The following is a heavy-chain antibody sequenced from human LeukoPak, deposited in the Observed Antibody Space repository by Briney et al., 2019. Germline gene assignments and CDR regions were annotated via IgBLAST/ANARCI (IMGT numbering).Heavy chain of an antibody. V-gene: IGHV4-59*08. Sequence: SETLSLTCTVSGGSISSYYWSWIRQPPGKGLEWIGYMYNSGNTNYNPSLKSRVTISADTSKNEFSLKLTSVTAADTAVYYCARHVVAARDAFDIWGQGTMVIVSS. CDR2: MYNSGNT. CDR3: ARHVVAARDAFDI. D-gene: IGHD6-25*01. J-gene: IGHJ3*02. CDR1: GGSISSYY.